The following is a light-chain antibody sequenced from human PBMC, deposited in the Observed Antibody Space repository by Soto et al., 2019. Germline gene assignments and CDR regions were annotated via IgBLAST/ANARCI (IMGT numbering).Light chain of an antibody. CDR3: QQRET. CDR2: DAS. Sequence: EIVLTQSPATLPLSPGERATLSCRASQSVSSYLAWYQQKPGQAPRLLIYDASNRATGIPARFSGSGSGTDFTLTISSLQPEDFATYYCQQRETFGQGTKVDIK. CDR1: QSVSSY. V-gene: IGKV3-11*01. J-gene: IGKJ1*01.